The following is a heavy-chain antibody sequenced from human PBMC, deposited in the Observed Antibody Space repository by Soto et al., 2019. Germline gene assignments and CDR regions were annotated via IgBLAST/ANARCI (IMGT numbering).Heavy chain of an antibody. D-gene: IGHD3-22*01. J-gene: IGHJ4*02. CDR1: GYSFAGYW. CDR2: IDPSDSQT. Sequence: LGESLKISCKGSGYSFAGYWITWVRQKPGKGLEWMGRIDPSDSQTYYSPSFRGHVTISVTKSITTVSLQWSGLRASDTAMYYCARQIYDSDTGPNFQYYFDSWGQGTPVTVSS. CDR3: ARQIYDSDTGPNFQYYFDS. V-gene: IGHV5-10-1*01.